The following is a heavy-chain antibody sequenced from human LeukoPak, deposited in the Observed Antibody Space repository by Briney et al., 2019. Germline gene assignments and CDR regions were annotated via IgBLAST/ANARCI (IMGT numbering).Heavy chain of an antibody. CDR2: IYDSTRI. D-gene: IGHD5-24*01. J-gene: IGHJ4*02. CDR1: GGSIISYY. CDR3: AIGGYNGSFDY. Sequence: PSETLSLTCTVSGGSIISYYWTWVRQPPGKGLEWIGYIYDSTRIHYNPSLESRMTLSLDTSKNRFSLKLSSVTAADTAVYYCAIGGYNGSFDYWGQGTLVTVSS. V-gene: IGHV4-59*12.